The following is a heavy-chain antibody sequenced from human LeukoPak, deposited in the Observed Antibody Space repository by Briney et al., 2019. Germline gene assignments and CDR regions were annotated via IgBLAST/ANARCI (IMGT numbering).Heavy chain of an antibody. CDR3: AGPHLVGATSNEYFQH. CDR2: INHSGST. V-gene: IGHV4-34*01. CDR1: GGSFSGYY. Sequence: SETLSLTCAVYGGSFSGYYWSWIRQPPGKGLEWIGEINHSGSTNYNPSLKSRVTISVDMSKNQFSLKLSSVTAADTAVYYCAGPHLVGATSNEYFQHWGQGTLVTVSS. J-gene: IGHJ1*01. D-gene: IGHD1-26*01.